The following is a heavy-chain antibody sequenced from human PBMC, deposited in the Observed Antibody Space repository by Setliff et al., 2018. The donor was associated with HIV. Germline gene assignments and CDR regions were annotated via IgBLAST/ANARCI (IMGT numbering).Heavy chain of an antibody. CDR2: IYPGDSDT. D-gene: IGHD3-16*02. J-gene: IGHJ2*01. CDR3: ARETTFGGVTVNDWYFDL. Sequence: PGESLTISCKGSGYSFTSYWIGWVRQMPGKGLEWMGIIYPGDSDTRYSPSFQGQVTISADKSISTAYLQWSSLKASDTAMYYCARETTFGGVTVNDWYFDLWGRGTLVTVSS. V-gene: IGHV5-51*01. CDR1: GYSFTSYW.